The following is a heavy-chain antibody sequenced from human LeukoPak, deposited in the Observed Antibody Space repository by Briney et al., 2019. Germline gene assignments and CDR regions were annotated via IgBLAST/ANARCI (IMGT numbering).Heavy chain of an antibody. J-gene: IGHJ4*02. CDR1: GYTFTTYD. Sequence: ASVKVSCKASGYTFTTYDINWVRQATGQGLEWMGWMNPNSGNTGYAQKFQGRVTMTRDTSTSTAYMELSGLRSEDTAVYYCTRAVAVIIDYWGRRTLVTVSS. CDR3: TRAVAVIIDY. V-gene: IGHV1-8*01. CDR2: MNPNSGNT. D-gene: IGHD6-19*01.